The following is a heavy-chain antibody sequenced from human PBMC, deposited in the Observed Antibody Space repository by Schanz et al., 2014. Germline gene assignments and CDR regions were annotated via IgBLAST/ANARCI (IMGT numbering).Heavy chain of an antibody. D-gene: IGHD2-2*01. Sequence: DVQLVESGGGLVQPGGSLRLSCAASGFTFTGHWMSWVRQAPGKGLEWVANIKEDGSKKYYADSVKGRFTISRDNAKNSVYLQMNSLRDEDTAVYYCARDAGYCRQTTCYSYYFDYWGQGTLVTVPS. CDR2: IKEDGSKK. CDR3: ARDAGYCRQTTCYSYYFDY. V-gene: IGHV3-7*01. CDR1: GFTFTGHW. J-gene: IGHJ4*02.